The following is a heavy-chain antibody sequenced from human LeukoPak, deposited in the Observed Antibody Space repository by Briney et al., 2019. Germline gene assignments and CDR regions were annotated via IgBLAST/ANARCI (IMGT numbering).Heavy chain of an antibody. CDR3: VKDRDLLFAHCWFDL. D-gene: IGHD3-10*01. CDR2: ISISGGSA. J-gene: IGHJ5*02. V-gene: IGHV3-23*01. Sequence: GGFLRLSCAASGFSFSTYAMSWVRQAPARGLKWVSGISISGGSAYYADSVKGRFTISRDNSKNTLYLQMNRLRAEDTAVYYCVKDRDLLFAHCWFDLWGQGILVTVSS. CDR1: GFSFSTYA.